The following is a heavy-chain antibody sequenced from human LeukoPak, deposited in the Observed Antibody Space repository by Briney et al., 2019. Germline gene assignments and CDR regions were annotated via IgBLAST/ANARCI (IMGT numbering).Heavy chain of an antibody. CDR2: IAYDGSNK. D-gene: IGHD2-21*01. V-gene: IGHV3-30*18. Sequence: SLRLSCAASGFTFINYGMHWVRQAPGKGLEWVAVIAYDGSNKYYADSVKGRFTISSDNSKNTLFLQMDSLRAEDTAIYYCAKDYSIIKPEVGDPLDHWGQGTLVTVSS. J-gene: IGHJ5*02. CDR3: AKDYSIIKPEVGDPLDH. CDR1: GFTFINYG.